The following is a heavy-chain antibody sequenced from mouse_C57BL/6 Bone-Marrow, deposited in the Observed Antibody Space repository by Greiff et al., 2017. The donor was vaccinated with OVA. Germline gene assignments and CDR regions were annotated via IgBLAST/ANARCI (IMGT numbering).Heavy chain of an antibody. CDR2: IDPSDSYT. V-gene: IGHV1-59*01. D-gene: IGHD1-1*01. CDR1: GYTFTSYW. CDR3: ARKFPYYYGSSYDWYFDV. Sequence: QVQLKQPGAELVRPGTSVKLSCKASGYTFTSYWMHWVKQRPGQGLEWIGVIDPSDSYTNYNQKFKGKATLTVDTSSSTAYMQLSSLTSEDSAVYYCARKFPYYYGSSYDWYFDVWGTGTTVTVSS. J-gene: IGHJ1*03.